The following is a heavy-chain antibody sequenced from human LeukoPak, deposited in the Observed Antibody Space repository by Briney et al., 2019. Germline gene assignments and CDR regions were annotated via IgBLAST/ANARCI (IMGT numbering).Heavy chain of an antibody. D-gene: IGHD3-10*01. V-gene: IGHV1-8*01. CDR1: GYTFTSYD. J-gene: IGHJ6*02. CDR3: ARTPLWVEKGITMVRGVSIRWYYYGMDV. CDR2: MNPNSGNT. Sequence: ASVKVSCTASGYTFTSYDINWVRQATGQGLEWMGWMNPNSGNTGYAQKFQGWVTMTRDTSISTAYMELSRLRSDDTAVYYCARTPLWVEKGITMVRGVSIRWYYYGMDVWGQGTTVTVSS.